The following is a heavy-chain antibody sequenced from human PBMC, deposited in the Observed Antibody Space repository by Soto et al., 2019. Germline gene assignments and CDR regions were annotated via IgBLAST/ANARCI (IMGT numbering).Heavy chain of an antibody. V-gene: IGHV1-3*01. CDR2: IHPGIVNT. J-gene: IGHJ6*02. CDR3: ARELGRFLVWTHYYGLHV. CDR1: GYSFSDYA. D-gene: IGHD3-3*01. Sequence: ASVKVSCKASGYSFSDYAIHWVRQAPGEGLEWVGWIHPGIVNTKYSQAFQGRVTFNRDTSSNTAYMELSSLRSEDTAVYYCARELGRFLVWTHYYGLHVWGRGTTVIV.